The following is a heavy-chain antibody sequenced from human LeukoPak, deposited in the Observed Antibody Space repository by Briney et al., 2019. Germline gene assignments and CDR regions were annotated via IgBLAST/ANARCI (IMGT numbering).Heavy chain of an antibody. D-gene: IGHD2-8*01. CDR2: IYSGGTT. J-gene: IGHJ6*02. CDR1: GFTVRSNY. CDR3: ARSRIMVGITHYYGMDG. V-gene: IGHV3-53*01. Sequence: GGSLRLSCAASGFTVRSNYMSWVRQAPGKGLEWVSVIYSGGTTYYADSVKGRFTISRDNSKNTVYLQINSLRAEDTAVYYCARSRIMVGITHYYGMDGWGQGTTVIVSS.